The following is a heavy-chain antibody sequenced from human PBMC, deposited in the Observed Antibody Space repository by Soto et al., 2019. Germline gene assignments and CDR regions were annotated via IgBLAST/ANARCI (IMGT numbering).Heavy chain of an antibody. J-gene: IGHJ4*02. V-gene: IGHV3-33*01. D-gene: IGHD3-10*01. Sequence: QVQLVESGGGVVQPGRSLRLSCAASGFTFSIYGMHWVSQAPGTGLAWVAVIWYDGSNKYYADSVKGRFTISRDNSTNTHYLQMISLRAEDTAVYYCASLLVWFGDLAHLDATEFDYWGQGTLVTVSS. CDR2: IWYDGSNK. CDR3: ASLLVWFGDLAHLDATEFDY. CDR1: GFTFSIYG.